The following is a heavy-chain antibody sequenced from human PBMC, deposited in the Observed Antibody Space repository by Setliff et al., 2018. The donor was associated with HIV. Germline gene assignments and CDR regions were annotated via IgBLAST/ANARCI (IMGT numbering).Heavy chain of an antibody. CDR3: ARGWGHDGFDF. Sequence: LSLTCAVYGRSFSGYYWNWIRQSPGEGLEWIGEINHSGGTNYNPSLKRRVTMSMDTSKNQFSLNVSSVTAADTAVYYCARGWGHDGFDFWGQGTMVTVSS. CDR1: GRSFSGYY. D-gene: IGHD7-27*01. J-gene: IGHJ3*01. CDR2: INHSGGT. V-gene: IGHV4-34*01.